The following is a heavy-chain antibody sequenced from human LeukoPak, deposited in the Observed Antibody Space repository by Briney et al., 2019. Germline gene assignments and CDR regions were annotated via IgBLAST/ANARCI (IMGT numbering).Heavy chain of an antibody. D-gene: IGHD5-18*01. CDR2: ISSASSTI. CDR3: AREGVGYGYFGYMDV. Sequence: GGSLRLSCTASSGYSMNWVRQAPGEGREGVAYISSASSTIYYADSVEGRFTISRDNAQNSLNLQMNSLRAEDTAVYYCAREGVGYGYFGYMDVWGKGTTVTVSS. CDR1: SGYS. J-gene: IGHJ6*03. V-gene: IGHV3-48*04.